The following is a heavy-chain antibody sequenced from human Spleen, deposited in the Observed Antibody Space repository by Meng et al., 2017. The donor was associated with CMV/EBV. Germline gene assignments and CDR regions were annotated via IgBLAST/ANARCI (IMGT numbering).Heavy chain of an antibody. J-gene: IGHJ3*02. CDR3: AREGYTLGRFGAFDI. CDR1: GFTFTTFS. D-gene: IGHD2-2*02. CDR2: ISYGGNDK. Sequence: GGSLRLSCAASGFTFTTFSVHWVRQAPGKGLEWVADISYGGNDKYYADSVKGRFTISRDNSKNTLYLQMNGLRAEDSAVYFCAREGYTLGRFGAFDIWGQGTMVTVSS. V-gene: IGHV3-30*04.